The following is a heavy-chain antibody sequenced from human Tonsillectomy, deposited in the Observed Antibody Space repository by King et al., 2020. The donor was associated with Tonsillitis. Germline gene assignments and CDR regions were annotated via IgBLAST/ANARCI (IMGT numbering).Heavy chain of an antibody. Sequence: VQLVESGGGLVQPGGSLRLSCAASGFTFSDHYMDWVRQAPGKGLELVGRTRNKTNTYTTKYAASVKGRFTISRDDSKNSVYLHMNSLKSEDTAVYYCTRVTLIYYLDYWGQGTLVTVSS. CDR2: TRNKTNTYTT. J-gene: IGHJ4*02. V-gene: IGHV3-72*01. D-gene: IGHD3-10*01. CDR3: TRVTLIYYLDY. CDR1: GFTFSDHY.